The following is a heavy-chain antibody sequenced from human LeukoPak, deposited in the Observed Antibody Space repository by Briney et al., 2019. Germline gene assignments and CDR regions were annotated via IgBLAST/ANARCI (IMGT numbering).Heavy chain of an antibody. CDR2: ISYDGSNK. J-gene: IGHJ5*02. CDR1: GFTFSSYG. V-gene: IGHV3-30*18. Sequence: GSLRLSCAASGFTFSSYGMHWVRQAPGKGLEWVAVISYDGSNKYYADSVKGRFTISRVNSKNTLYLQMNSLRAEDTAVYYCAKVKGGGSSMNWFDPWGQGTLVTVSS. CDR3: AKVKGGGSSMNWFDP. D-gene: IGHD2-15*01.